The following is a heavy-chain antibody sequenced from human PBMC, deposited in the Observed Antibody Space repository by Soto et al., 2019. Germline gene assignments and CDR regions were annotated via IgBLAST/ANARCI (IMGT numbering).Heavy chain of an antibody. V-gene: IGHV4-59*01. J-gene: IGHJ4*02. D-gene: IGHD1-7*01. CDR1: GGSINYYY. CDR3: ARNRNYFSFSFDY. CDR2: IYYSGGT. Sequence: TLSLTCTVSGGSINYYYWSWIRQPPGKGLEWIGYIYYSGGTNYNPSLKSRVTISVDTSKNQFSLKLNSVTAADTAVYYCARNRNYFSFSFDYWGQGNLVTVSS.